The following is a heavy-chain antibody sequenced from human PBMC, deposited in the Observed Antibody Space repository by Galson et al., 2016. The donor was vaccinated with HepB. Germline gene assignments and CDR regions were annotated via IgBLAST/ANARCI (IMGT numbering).Heavy chain of an antibody. D-gene: IGHD3-16*01. CDR2: IYYSRST. CDR3: ARTARWESTGGGWVDP. Sequence: TLSLTCTVSGGSISSGGYYWSWIRQHPGKGLEWIGYIYYSRSTYHKPSLKSRVTISVDTSKNQFPLKLSPVTAADTAVYYCARTARWESTGGGWVDPWGQGTLVTVSS. V-gene: IGHV4-31*03. CDR1: GGSISSGGYY. J-gene: IGHJ5*02.